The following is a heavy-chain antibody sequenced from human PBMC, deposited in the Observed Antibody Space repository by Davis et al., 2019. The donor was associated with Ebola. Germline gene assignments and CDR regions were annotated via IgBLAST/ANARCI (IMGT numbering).Heavy chain of an antibody. D-gene: IGHD3-10*01. CDR1: GGSFSGYY. V-gene: IGHV4-34*01. Sequence: MPSETLSLTCAVYGGSFSGYYWSWIRQPPGKGLEWIGEINHSGSTYYNPSLTSRVTMSVDTSKNQFSLKLSSVTAVDTAVYYCARSRGFGRPIDYWGQGTLVTVSS. CDR3: ARSRGFGRPIDY. J-gene: IGHJ4*02. CDR2: INHSGST.